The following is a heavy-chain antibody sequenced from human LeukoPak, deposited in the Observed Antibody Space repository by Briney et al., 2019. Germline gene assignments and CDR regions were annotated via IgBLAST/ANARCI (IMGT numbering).Heavy chain of an antibody. Sequence: GGSLRLSCAASEFTFSSYGMNWVRQAPGKGLEWVPSITSSSDYTYYADSVKGRFTISRDNAKNSLYLQMNSLRAEDTAVYYCARDQGGVGYWGQGTLVTVSS. V-gene: IGHV3-21*01. D-gene: IGHD3-16*01. CDR2: ITSSSDYT. CDR3: ARDQGGVGY. CDR1: EFTFSSYG. J-gene: IGHJ4*02.